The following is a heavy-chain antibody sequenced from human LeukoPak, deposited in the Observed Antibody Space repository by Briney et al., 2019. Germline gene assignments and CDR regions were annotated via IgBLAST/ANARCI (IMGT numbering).Heavy chain of an antibody. V-gene: IGHV1-69*04. CDR3: ARGGRDGYNCFDY. CDR1: GYTFTSYG. D-gene: IGHD5-24*01. Sequence: GASVKVSCKASGYTFTSYGISWVRQAPGQGLEWMGRIIPILGIANYAQKFQGRVTITADKSTGTAYMELSSLRSEDTAVYYCARGGRDGYNCFDYWGQGTLVTVSS. J-gene: IGHJ4*02. CDR2: IIPILGIA.